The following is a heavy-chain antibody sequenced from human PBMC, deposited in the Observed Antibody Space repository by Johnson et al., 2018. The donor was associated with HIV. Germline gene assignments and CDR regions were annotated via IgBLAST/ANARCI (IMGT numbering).Heavy chain of an antibody. CDR2: IWYDGSNK. V-gene: IGHV3-33*06. CDR1: GFTFSSYG. J-gene: IGHJ3*02. D-gene: IGHD3-22*01. CDR3: SKGWADYSDSRGYSENDAFDI. Sequence: VESGGGVVQPGRSLRLSCAASGFTFSSYGMHWVRQAPGKGLEWVAVIWYDGSNKYYADSVKGRFTISRDNSKNTLYLQMNSLSAEDKAVYYCSKGWADYSDSRGYSENDAFDIWGQGTMVTVSS.